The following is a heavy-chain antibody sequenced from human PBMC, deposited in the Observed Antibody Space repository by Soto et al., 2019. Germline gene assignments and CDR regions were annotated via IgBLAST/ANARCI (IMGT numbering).Heavy chain of an antibody. CDR3: ARDLWLGSGTTPDYYYGMDG. CDR2: INPNSGGT. D-gene: IGHD1-1*01. V-gene: IGHV1-2*02. J-gene: IGHJ6*02. CDR1: GYTFTGYY. Sequence: ASVKVSCKASGYTFTGYYMHWVRQAPGQGLECMGWINPNSGGTNYAQKFQGRVTMTRDTSISTAYMELSRLRSDDTAVYYCARDLWLGSGTTPDYYYGMDGWGQAATVTVSS.